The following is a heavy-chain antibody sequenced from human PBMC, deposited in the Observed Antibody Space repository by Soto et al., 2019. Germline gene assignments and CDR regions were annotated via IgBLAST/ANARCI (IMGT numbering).Heavy chain of an antibody. Sequence: SVKVSCKASGCTFSSYAISWVRQAPGQGLEWMGWMNPNFGKSNYAQKFQGRVTITADKSTNTVYMELSSLRSEDTAVYYLAKDLNVVEPAAEYAPAYYYYGMDVWGQGTTVTVSS. CDR1: GCTFSSYA. CDR2: MNPNFGKS. D-gene: IGHD2-2*01. CDR3: AKDLNVVEPAAEYAPAYYYYGMDV. V-gene: IGHV1-69*06. J-gene: IGHJ6*02.